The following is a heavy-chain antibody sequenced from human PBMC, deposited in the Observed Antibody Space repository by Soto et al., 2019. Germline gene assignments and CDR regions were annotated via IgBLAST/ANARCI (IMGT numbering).Heavy chain of an antibody. D-gene: IGHD2-15*01. Sequence: SETLSLTCTVSGGSISSSSYYWGWIRQPPGKGLEWIGSIYYSGSTYYNPSLKSRVTISVDTSKNHFSLKLSSATAADTAVYYCAKVVVAATRHTDFDSWGQGTLVTVSS. CDR2: IYYSGST. J-gene: IGHJ4*02. CDR3: AKVVVAATRHTDFDS. CDR1: GGSISSSSYY. V-gene: IGHV4-39*02.